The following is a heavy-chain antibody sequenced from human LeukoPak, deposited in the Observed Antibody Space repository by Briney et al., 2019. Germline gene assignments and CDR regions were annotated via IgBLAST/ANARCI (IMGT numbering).Heavy chain of an antibody. CDR3: AKDLVGATHC. Sequence: GGSLRLSCAASGFPFSNFAMSWVRQAPGKGVGWVSAISGSGSSTHYEDSVKGRFTISRDNSKNTLYLQMNSLRAEDTAIFSCAKDLVGATHCWGQGTLVAVSS. CDR2: ISGSGSST. CDR1: GFPFSNFA. V-gene: IGHV3-23*01. J-gene: IGHJ4*02. D-gene: IGHD1-26*01.